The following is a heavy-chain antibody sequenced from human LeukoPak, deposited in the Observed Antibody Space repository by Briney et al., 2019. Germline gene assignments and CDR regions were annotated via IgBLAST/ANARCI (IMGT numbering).Heavy chain of an antibody. CDR3: ARLYYYDSSGTNAFDI. CDR1: GYTFTSYY. CDR2: INPSGGST. V-gene: IGHV1-46*01. D-gene: IGHD3-22*01. Sequence: ASVKVSCKASGYTFTSYYMHWVRQAPGQGLEWMGIINPSGGSTSYAQKFQGRVTMTRDTSTSTVYMELSSLRSEDTAVYYCARLYYYDSSGTNAFDIWGQGTMVTVSS. J-gene: IGHJ3*02.